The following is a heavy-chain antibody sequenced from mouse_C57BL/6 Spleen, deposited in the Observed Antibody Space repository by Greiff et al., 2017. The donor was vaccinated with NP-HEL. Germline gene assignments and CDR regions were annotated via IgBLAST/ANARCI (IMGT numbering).Heavy chain of an antibody. J-gene: IGHJ3*01. CDR1: GYTFTSYW. D-gene: IGHD2-10*02. V-gene: IGHV1-50*01. CDR3: ARYGMGTEFAY. CDR2: IYPSDSYT. Sequence: QVQLQQPGAELVKPGASVKLSCKASGYTFTSYWMQWVKQRPGQGLEWIGEIYPSDSYTNYNQKFKGKATLTVDTSSSTAYMQLSSLTSEDSAVYYCARYGMGTEFAYWGQGTLVTVSA.